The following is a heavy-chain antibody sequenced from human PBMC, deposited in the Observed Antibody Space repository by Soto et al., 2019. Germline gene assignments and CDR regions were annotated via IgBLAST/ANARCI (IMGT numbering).Heavy chain of an antibody. Sequence: SETLSLTCTVSGGSISSYYWSWIRQPPGKGLEWIGYIYYSGSTNYNPSLKSRVTISVDTSKNQFSLKLSSVTAADTAVYYCARTYSSGWNFDYWGQGTLVTVSS. V-gene: IGHV4-59*01. CDR3: ARTYSSGWNFDY. D-gene: IGHD6-19*01. CDR2: IYYSGST. J-gene: IGHJ4*02. CDR1: GGSISSYY.